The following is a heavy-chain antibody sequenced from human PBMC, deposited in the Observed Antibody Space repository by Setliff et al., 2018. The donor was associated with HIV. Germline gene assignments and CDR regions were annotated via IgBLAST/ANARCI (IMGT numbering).Heavy chain of an antibody. Sequence: PSETLSLTCAVYGGSFNGYSWTWIRQPPGKGLEWIGEINHSGSTSYNPSLKSRVTMSVDTSKNQFSLKLSSVTAADTAVYYCARVSPWFDPWGQGTLVTVSS. V-gene: IGHV4-34*01. CDR2: INHSGST. CDR1: GGSFNGYS. CDR3: ARVSPWFDP. J-gene: IGHJ5*02.